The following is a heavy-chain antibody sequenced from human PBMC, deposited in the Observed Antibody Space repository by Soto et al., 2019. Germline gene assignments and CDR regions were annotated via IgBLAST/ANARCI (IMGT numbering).Heavy chain of an antibody. V-gene: IGHV3-7*01. CDR2: INRDGSER. Sequence: PGGSLRLSCEAYGFTFSSYWMGWVRQAPGKGLEWVANINRDGSERYYVDSVKGRFTISRDNAKNSVYLQMNSLRAEDSAVYYCARDHIRGDGYVLDSWGQGAMVTVYS. CDR3: ARDHIRGDGYVLDS. CDR1: GFTFSSYW. D-gene: IGHD5-12*01. J-gene: IGHJ4*02.